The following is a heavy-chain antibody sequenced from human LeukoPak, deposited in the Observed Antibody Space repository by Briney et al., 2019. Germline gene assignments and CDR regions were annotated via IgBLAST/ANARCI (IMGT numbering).Heavy chain of an antibody. J-gene: IGHJ3*02. CDR3: ARPRHYYDSSGYSYSDALDI. V-gene: IGHV5-51*01. CDR2: IYPGDSDT. D-gene: IGHD3-22*01. CDR1: GYSFTSYW. Sequence: GESLKISCKGSGYSFTSYWIGWVRQMPGKGLEWMGIIYPGDSDTRYSPSFQGQVTISADQSISTAYLQWSSLKASDTAMYYCARPRHYYDSSGYSYSDALDIWGQGTMVTVSS.